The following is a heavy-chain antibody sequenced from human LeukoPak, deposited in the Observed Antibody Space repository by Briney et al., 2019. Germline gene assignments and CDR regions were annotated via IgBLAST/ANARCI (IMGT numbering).Heavy chain of an antibody. J-gene: IGHJ5*02. CDR1: GGSISSYY. CDR3: ARRSFYYDSSGYYHNWFDP. Sequence: SETLSLTCTVSGGSISSYYWSWIRQPPGKGLEWIGYIYYSGSTNYNPSLKSRVTISVDTSKHQFSLKLSSVTAADTAVYYCARRSFYYDSSGYYHNWFDPWGQGTLVTVSS. V-gene: IGHV4-59*01. D-gene: IGHD3-22*01. CDR2: IYYSGST.